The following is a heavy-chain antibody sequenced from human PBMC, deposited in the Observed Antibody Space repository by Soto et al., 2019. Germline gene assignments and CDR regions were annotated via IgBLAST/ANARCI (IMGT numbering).Heavy chain of an antibody. CDR2: INAYNGNT. Sequence: QVQLVQSGAEVKKPGASVKVACKASCYTFTSYGISWVRQAPGQGLEWMGWINAYNGNTNYAQKLQGRVTMTTDTSTSTAYMELRSLRSYDTAVFYCAIDPVAGTYVDYWGQGTLVTVSS. D-gene: IGHD6-19*01. CDR3: AIDPVAGTYVDY. V-gene: IGHV1-18*01. CDR1: CYTFTSYG. J-gene: IGHJ4*02.